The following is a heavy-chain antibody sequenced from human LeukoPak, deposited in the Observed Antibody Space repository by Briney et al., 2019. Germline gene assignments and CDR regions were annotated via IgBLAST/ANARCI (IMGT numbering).Heavy chain of an antibody. V-gene: IGHV1-2*02. CDR1: GYTFTGYY. J-gene: IGHJ5*02. Sequence: GASVKVSCKASGYTFTGYYIHWVRQAPGQGLEWMGWINPNSGHTNYAQKFQGRVTMTRDTSISTAYMELSRLRSDDTAVYYCARFCSGGSCYGPWGQGTLVTVSS. CDR2: INPNSGHT. CDR3: ARFCSGGSCYGP. D-gene: IGHD2-15*01.